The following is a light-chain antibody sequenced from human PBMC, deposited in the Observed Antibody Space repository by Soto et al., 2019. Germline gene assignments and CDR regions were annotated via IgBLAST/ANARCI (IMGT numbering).Light chain of an antibody. Sequence: EIVMTQSPATLSVSPGERATLSCRASQTVSSNLAWYQQQPGQAPRLLIYGVSTRATGVPARFSGSGSGTDFTLTISSLEPEDFAVYDCHQRSSWPITFGPGTRLEIK. CDR2: GVS. J-gene: IGKJ5*01. CDR1: QTVSSN. V-gene: IGKV3-15*01. CDR3: HQRSSWPIT.